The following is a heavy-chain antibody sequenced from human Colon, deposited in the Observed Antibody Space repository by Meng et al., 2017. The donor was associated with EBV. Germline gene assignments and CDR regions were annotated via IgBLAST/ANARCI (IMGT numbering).Heavy chain of an antibody. CDR2: IHYSGGT. D-gene: IGHD3-22*01. Sequence: QVQLQESGPGLVKPSPXLSLTCTVSXGSISSGTYYWGWIRQLPGKGLEWIAYIHYSGGTYYSPSLKSRVTISVDTSKNQLSLKLSSMTAADTAVYYCARYVFDSSSLYSNWFDPWGQGTLVTVSS. CDR3: ARYVFDSSSLYSNWFDP. CDR1: XGSISSGTYY. V-gene: IGHV4-31*03. J-gene: IGHJ5*02.